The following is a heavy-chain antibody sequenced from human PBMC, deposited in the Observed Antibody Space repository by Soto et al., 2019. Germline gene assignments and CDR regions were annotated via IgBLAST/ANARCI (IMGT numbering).Heavy chain of an antibody. Sequence: QLQLQESGSGLEKPSQTMSLTCAVSGGSISSGGYSWSWIRQPPGKDLEWIGYIYHSGSTYYNPSLKSRVTISVDRSKNQFSLKLSSVTAADTAVYYCARVPGLWGRGTLVTVSS. CDR1: GGSISSGGYS. J-gene: IGHJ2*01. CDR2: IYHSGST. CDR3: ARVPGL. V-gene: IGHV4-30-2*01.